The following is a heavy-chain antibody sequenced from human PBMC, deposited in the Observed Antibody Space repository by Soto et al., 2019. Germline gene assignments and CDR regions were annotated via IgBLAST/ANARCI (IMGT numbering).Heavy chain of an antibody. CDR1: GFTFSSYG. CDR3: ARDDVPGPLYYGSGSYYIKAGIDY. D-gene: IGHD3-10*01. V-gene: IGHV3-33*01. J-gene: IGHJ4*02. CDR2: IWYDGSNK. Sequence: QVQLVESGGGVVQPGRSLRLSCAASGFTFSSYGMHWVRQAPGKGLEWVAVIWYDGSNKYYADSVKGRFTISRDNSKNTLXXQXNXXRAEDTAVYYCARDDVPGPLYYGSGSYYIKAGIDYWGQGTLVTVSS.